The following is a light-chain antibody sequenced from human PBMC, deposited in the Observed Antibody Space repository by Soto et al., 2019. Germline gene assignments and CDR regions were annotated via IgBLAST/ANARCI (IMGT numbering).Light chain of an antibody. Sequence: QSALTQPASVSGSPGQSITISCTGTSSDVGAYNFVSWYQQHPVKVPKLMIFDVSSRPSGVSDRFSGFMSGNTASLTISGAHAEDEGDYYCGSYASSSTHVFGSGTKLTV. CDR3: GSYASSSTHV. CDR1: SSDVGAYNF. CDR2: DVS. J-gene: IGLJ1*01. V-gene: IGLV2-14*03.